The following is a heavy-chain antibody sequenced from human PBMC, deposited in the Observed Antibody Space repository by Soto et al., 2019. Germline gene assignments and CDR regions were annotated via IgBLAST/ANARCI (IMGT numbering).Heavy chain of an antibody. V-gene: IGHV2-5*02. CDR2: IYWDDDK. J-gene: IGHJ4*02. CDR3: AHSRGPFDY. CDR1: GLSLSNTGVG. D-gene: IGHD3-10*01. Sequence: QITLKESGPTLVQPTQTLTLTCTFSGLSLSNTGVGVSWIRQSPGQALEWLALIYWDDDKRYSPSLKSRLNITKDISANQVVLTMTNMDPVDTATYDCAHSRGPFDYWGQGTPVTVYS.